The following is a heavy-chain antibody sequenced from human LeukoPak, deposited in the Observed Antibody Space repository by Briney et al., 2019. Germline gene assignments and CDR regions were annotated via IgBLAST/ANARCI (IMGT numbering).Heavy chain of an antibody. CDR2: IYYSGST. Sequence: SETLSLTCTVSGGSISSYYWSWIRQPPGKGLEWIGYIYYSGSTNYNPSLKSRVTISVDTSKNQFSLKLSSVTAADTAVYYCARIQRGRVNPFDYWGQGTQVTVSS. J-gene: IGHJ4*02. CDR1: GGSISSYY. D-gene: IGHD3-10*01. V-gene: IGHV4-59*01. CDR3: ARIQRGRVNPFDY.